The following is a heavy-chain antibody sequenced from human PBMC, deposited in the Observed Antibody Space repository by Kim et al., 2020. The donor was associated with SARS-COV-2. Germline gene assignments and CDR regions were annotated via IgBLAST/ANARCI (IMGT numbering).Heavy chain of an antibody. V-gene: IGHV7-4-1*02. Sequence: ASVKVSCKASGYTFTSYAMNWVRQAPGQGLEWMGWINTNTGNPTYAQGFTGRFVFSLDTSVSTAYLQISSLKAEDTAVYYCARVQSTDFDWLLSPSYYYGMDVWGQGTTVTVSS. D-gene: IGHD3-9*01. CDR2: INTNTGNP. CDR3: ARVQSTDFDWLLSPSYYYGMDV. CDR1: GYTFTSYA. J-gene: IGHJ6*02.